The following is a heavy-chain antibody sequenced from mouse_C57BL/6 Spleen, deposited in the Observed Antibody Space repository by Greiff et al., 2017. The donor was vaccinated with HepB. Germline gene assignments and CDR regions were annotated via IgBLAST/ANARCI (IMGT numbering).Heavy chain of an antibody. D-gene: IGHD1-1*01. J-gene: IGHJ1*03. CDR2: ISGGGGNT. Sequence: EVMLVESGGGLVKPGGSLKLSCAASGFTFSSYTMSWVRQTPEKRLEWVATISGGGGNTYYPDSVKGRFTISRDNAKNTLYLQMSSLRSEDTALYYCARPSYYGSSGYFDVWGTRTTVTVSS. V-gene: IGHV5-9*01. CDR1: GFTFSSYT. CDR3: ARPSYYGSSGYFDV.